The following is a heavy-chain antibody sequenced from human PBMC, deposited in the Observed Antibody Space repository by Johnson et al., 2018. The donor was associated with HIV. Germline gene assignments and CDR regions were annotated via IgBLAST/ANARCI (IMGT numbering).Heavy chain of an antibody. CDR3: AREELEPDVFDI. J-gene: IGHJ3*02. Sequence: QVQLVESGGGVVRPGGSLRLSCAASGFTFSSYAIHWVRQAPGKGLEWVALISYYGTNKYYADSVKGRFTISRDNSKNTWYLQMNSLRAEDTAVYYCAREELEPDVFDIWGQGTMVTVSS. CDR1: GFTFSSYA. V-gene: IGHV3-30-3*01. CDR2: ISYYGTNK. D-gene: IGHD1-1*01.